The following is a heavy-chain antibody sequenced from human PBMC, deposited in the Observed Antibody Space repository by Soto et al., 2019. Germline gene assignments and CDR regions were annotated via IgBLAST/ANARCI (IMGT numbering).Heavy chain of an antibody. CDR2: ISYDGSNK. CDR3: ARDGNEYDSSGPCFVY. V-gene: IGHV3-30*03. D-gene: IGHD3-22*01. Sequence: QVQLVESGGGVVQPGRSLRLSCAASGFTFSSYGMHWVRQAPGKGLEWVAVISYDGSNKYYADSVKGRFTISRDNSKNALYLQMNSLRAEDTAVYYCARDGNEYDSSGPCFVYWGQGTLVTVSS. CDR1: GFTFSSYG. J-gene: IGHJ4*02.